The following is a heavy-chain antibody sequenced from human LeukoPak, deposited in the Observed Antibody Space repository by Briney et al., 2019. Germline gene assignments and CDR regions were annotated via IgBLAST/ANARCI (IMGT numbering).Heavy chain of an antibody. V-gene: IGHV3-53*01. CDR1: GFTVSSNS. Sequence: PGGSLSLFCTLSGFTVSSNSMSWARQAPGKGREWVSFIFSSTHYSHSVKGRFTISRHNSKNPRYLQMNSLRAEDTAVYYCAKSRLIDNWFYPWGQGTLVTVSS. D-gene: IGHD2-8*01. J-gene: IGHJ5*02. CDR3: AKSRLIDNWFYP. CDR2: IFSST.